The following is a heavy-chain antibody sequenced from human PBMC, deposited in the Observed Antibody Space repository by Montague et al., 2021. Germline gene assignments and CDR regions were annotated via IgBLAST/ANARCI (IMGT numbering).Heavy chain of an antibody. CDR3: ASSSRERWLQYYFDY. J-gene: IGHJ4*02. CDR2: IYYSGGT. Sequence: SETLSLTCTVSGGSISSSSYYWGWIRQPPGKGLEWIGSIYYSGGTYYNPSLKSRVTISVDTSKNPFSLKLSSVTAADTAVYYCASSSRERWLQYYFDYWGQGTLVTVSS. V-gene: IGHV4-39*01. D-gene: IGHD5-24*01. CDR1: GGSISSSSYY.